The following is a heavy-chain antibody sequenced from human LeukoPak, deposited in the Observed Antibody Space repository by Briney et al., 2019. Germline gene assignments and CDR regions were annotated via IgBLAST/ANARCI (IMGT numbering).Heavy chain of an antibody. Sequence: PGGSLRLSCAASGFTFSSYGMHWVRQAPGKGLEWVAVISYDGSNKYYADSVKGRFTISRDNSKNTLYLQMNSLRAEDTAVYYCAKGSSSWYPEGDYWGQGTLVTVSS. J-gene: IGHJ4*02. CDR3: AKGSSSWYPEGDY. CDR1: GFTFSSYG. CDR2: ISYDGSNK. D-gene: IGHD6-13*01. V-gene: IGHV3-30*18.